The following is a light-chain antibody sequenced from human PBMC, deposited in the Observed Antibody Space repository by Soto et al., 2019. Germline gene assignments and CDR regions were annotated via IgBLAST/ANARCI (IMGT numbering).Light chain of an antibody. CDR1: QSVSSN. J-gene: IGKJ2*01. Sequence: EIVMTQSPATLSVSPGQRATLSCRASQSVSSNLAWYQQKPGQAPSLLIFGASTRATGIPSRCSGSGSGTEFTLTISSLQSEDFAVYYCQQYNNWPYTFGQGTKLEIK. CDR2: GAS. V-gene: IGKV3-15*01. CDR3: QQYNNWPYT.